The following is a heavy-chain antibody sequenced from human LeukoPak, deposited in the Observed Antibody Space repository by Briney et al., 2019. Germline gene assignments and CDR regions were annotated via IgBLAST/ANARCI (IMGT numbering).Heavy chain of an antibody. Sequence: PGVSLRLSCAASGFTFSTYAMSWVRQAPGKGLEWVAHIRKDGSDKYYLDSVKARFTISRDDVKNLVHLQMNGLRAEDTAVYYCARDRGLRYFDSFDFWGQGTRVTVSS. V-gene: IGHV3-7*03. D-gene: IGHD3-9*01. CDR2: IRKDGSDK. CDR3: ARDRGLRYFDSFDF. CDR1: GFTFSTYA. J-gene: IGHJ4*02.